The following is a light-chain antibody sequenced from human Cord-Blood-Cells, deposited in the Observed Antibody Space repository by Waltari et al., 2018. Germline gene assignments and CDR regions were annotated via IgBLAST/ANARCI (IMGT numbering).Light chain of an antibody. CDR2: EVS. CDR3: SSYTSSSTLEV. V-gene: IGLV2-14*01. Sequence: QSALTQPASVSGSPGQSITISCTGTSSDVGGYNYVSWYQHHPGKAPKLMISEVSNRPSGVSNRFSGSKSGNTASLTISGLQAEDEADYYCSSYTSSSTLEVFGGGTKLTVL. CDR1: SSDVGGYNY. J-gene: IGLJ2*01.